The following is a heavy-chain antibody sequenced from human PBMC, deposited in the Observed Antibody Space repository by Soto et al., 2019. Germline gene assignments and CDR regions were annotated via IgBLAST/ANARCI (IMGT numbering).Heavy chain of an antibody. CDR3: ARDSGYCSGGSCVGRGVDY. Sequence: QVQLQESGPGLVKPSQTLSLTCTVSGGSISSGGYYWSWIRQHPGKGLEWIGYIYYSGSTYYNPSLKSRVTISVDTSKNQFSLKLSSVTAADTAVYYCARDSGYCSGGSCVGRGVDYWGQGTLVTVSS. V-gene: IGHV4-31*03. CDR2: IYYSGST. J-gene: IGHJ4*02. CDR1: GGSISSGGYY. D-gene: IGHD2-15*01.